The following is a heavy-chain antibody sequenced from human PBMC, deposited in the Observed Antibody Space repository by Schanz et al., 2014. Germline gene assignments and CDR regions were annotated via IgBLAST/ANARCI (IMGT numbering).Heavy chain of an antibody. J-gene: IGHJ4*02. CDR3: ARGRTFDY. CDR1: GGTFSRLT. V-gene: IGHV1-69*02. Sequence: QVQLVQSGADVKKPGSSVRVSCKASGGTFSRLTFSWVRQAPGQGLEWMGRIIPILGIANYAQNFQGRVTITADTSTTTAYMELSSLRSEDTAVYYCARGRTFDYWGQGTLVTVSS. CDR2: IIPILGIA.